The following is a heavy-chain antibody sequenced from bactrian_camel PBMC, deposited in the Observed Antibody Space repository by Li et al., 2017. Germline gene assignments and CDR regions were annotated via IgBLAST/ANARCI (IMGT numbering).Heavy chain of an antibody. V-gene: IGHV3S54*01. J-gene: IGHJ6*01. CDR3: ATRRYCTSMSPAAFGY. Sequence: HVQLVESGGGSVQAGGSLRLSCADSTCVDRHYCMGWFRQAPGKEREGVAAFKTAGGPALYGDSVKGRFTISQDNAKNTLYLQMNSLELEDTAMYYCATRRYCTSMSPAAFGYWGQGTQVTVS. CDR1: TCVDRHYC. CDR2: FKTAGGPA. D-gene: IGHD1*01.